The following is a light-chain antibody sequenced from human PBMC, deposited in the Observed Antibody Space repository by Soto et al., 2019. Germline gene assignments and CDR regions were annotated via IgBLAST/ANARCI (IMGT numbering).Light chain of an antibody. CDR3: QQYGSSPST. J-gene: IGKJ5*01. V-gene: IGKV3-20*01. CDR2: DAS. CDR1: QRISSNS. Sequence: EIVLTQSPGTLSLSPGERATLSCRASQRISSNSLAWYQQKPGQAPRLLIHDASSRATGIPDRFSGSGSGTDFTLTISRLEPEDFAVYYCQQYGSSPSTFGQGTRLEIK.